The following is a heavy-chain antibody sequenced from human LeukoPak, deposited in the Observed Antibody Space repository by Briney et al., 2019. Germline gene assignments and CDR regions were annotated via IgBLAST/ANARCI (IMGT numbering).Heavy chain of an antibody. CDR2: INHSGST. Sequence: SETLSLTCTVSGGSISSGNYYWSWIRQPPGKGLEWIGEINHSGSTNYNPSLKSRVTISVDTSKNQFSLKLSSVTAADTAVYYCARGSSSWQPTTSYFDYWGQGTLVTVSS. V-gene: IGHV4-39*07. J-gene: IGHJ4*02. CDR3: ARGSSSWQPTTSYFDY. CDR1: GGSISSGNYY. D-gene: IGHD6-13*01.